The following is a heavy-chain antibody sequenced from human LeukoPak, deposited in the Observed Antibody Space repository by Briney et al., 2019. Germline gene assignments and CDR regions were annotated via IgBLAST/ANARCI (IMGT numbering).Heavy chain of an antibody. Sequence: GGSLRLSCAASGFTFSSYSMNWVRQAPGKGLEWVSYISSSSSTIYYADSVKGRFTISRDNAKNSLYLQMNSLRDEDTAVYYCARDIPLGETRYYFGYWGQGTLVTVSS. V-gene: IGHV3-48*02. CDR3: ARDIPLGETRYYFGY. CDR1: GFTFSSYS. D-gene: IGHD3-16*01. J-gene: IGHJ4*02. CDR2: ISSSSSTI.